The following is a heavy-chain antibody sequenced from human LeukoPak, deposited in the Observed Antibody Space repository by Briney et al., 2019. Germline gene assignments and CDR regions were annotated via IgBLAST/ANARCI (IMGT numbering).Heavy chain of an antibody. CDR1: GASISNYY. CDR3: ARGDGYDTLDY. Sequence: SETLSLTCAVSGASISNYYWSWIRQPPGKGLEWIGYIYYSGSTNYNPSLKRRVTISVDTSKNQFSLKLSSVTAADTAVYYCARGDGYDTLDYWGQGTLVTVSS. J-gene: IGHJ4*02. CDR2: IYYSGST. V-gene: IGHV4-59*01. D-gene: IGHD5-12*01.